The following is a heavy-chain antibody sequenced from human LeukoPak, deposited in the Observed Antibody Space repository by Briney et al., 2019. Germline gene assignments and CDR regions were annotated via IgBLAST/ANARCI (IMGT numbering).Heavy chain of an antibody. V-gene: IGHV4-30-2*01. CDR3: AREDIVVVPAAMRGIVDY. J-gene: IGHJ4*02. CDR1: GGSISSGGYY. Sequence: TLSLTCTVSGGSISSGGYYWSWIRQPPGKGLEWIGYIYHSGSTYYNPSLKSRVTISVDTSKNQFSLKLSSVTAADTAVYYCAREDIVVVPAAMRGIVDYWGQGTLVTVSS. CDR2: IYHSGST. D-gene: IGHD2-2*01.